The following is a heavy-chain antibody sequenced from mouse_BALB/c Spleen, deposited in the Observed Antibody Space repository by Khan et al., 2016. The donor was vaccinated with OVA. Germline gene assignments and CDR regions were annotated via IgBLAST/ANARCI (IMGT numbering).Heavy chain of an antibody. CDR1: GYAFSSYW. CDR2: IYPGDGDP. D-gene: IGHD1-1*01. J-gene: IGHJ3*01. V-gene: IGHV1-80*01. CDR3: AREAYVVYYRSWFAF. Sequence: QVQLQQSGAELVRPGSSVKISCKASGYAFSSYWMNWVRQRPGQGLEWIGQIYPGDGDPNYNGRFKDKASLTADNSSSTAYMQLSSLTSEDYAVYFCAREAYVVYYRSWFAFLGQVTLVTVSA.